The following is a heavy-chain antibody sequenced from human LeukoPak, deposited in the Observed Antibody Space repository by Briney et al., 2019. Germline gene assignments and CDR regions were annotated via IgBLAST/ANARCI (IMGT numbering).Heavy chain of an antibody. CDR3: ARAPAEIGGYYPEYFRH. D-gene: IGHD3-22*01. Sequence: GGSLRLSCGASGFTFSRYWMHWVRQAPGKGLVWVSRIKSDGSTNYADSVKGRFTISRGNAKNTVSLQMNSLRAEDTGVYYCARAPAEIGGYYPEYFRHWGQGTLVTVSS. J-gene: IGHJ1*01. CDR2: IKSDGST. V-gene: IGHV3-74*01. CDR1: GFTFSRYW.